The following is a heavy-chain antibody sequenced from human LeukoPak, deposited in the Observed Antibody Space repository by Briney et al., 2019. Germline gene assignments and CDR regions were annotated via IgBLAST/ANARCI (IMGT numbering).Heavy chain of an antibody. J-gene: IGHJ4*02. Sequence: GGSLRLSCEASGFTFDDCGMSWVRQAPGKGLEWVSGSNWNGGSTGYADSVKGRFTISRDNAKNSLYLQMNSLRAEDTAVYYCARGDSYDYVWGSYRYRYFDYWGQGTLVTVSS. CDR1: GFTFDDCG. CDR3: ARGDSYDYVWGSYRYRYFDY. V-gene: IGHV3-20*04. D-gene: IGHD3-16*02. CDR2: SNWNGGST.